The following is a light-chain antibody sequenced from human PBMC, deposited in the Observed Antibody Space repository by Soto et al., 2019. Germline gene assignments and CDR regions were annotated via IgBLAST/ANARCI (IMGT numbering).Light chain of an antibody. CDR3: QEYSDSSGA. V-gene: IGKV1-5*01. CDR2: DAS. CDR1: QSISSY. Sequence: DIQLTPSPSSLSASVGDRVPITCRASQSISSYLNWYQQKPGKAPKLLIYDASSLESGVPSRFSGRGSGTDFTLTISSLQPDDCATYYCQEYSDSSGAFGQGTRLEIK. J-gene: IGKJ5*01.